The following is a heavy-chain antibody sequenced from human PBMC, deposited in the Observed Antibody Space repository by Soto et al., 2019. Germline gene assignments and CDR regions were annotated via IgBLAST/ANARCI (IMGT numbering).Heavy chain of an antibody. D-gene: IGHD6-19*01. Sequence: EVQLLESGGGLVQPGGSLRLSCAASGFTFSSYAMSWVRQAPGKGLEWVSAISGSGGSTYYADSVKGRFTISRDNSKDTLYLQMNSLRAEDTAVYYCAKDPLEYSSGPYYYGMDVWGQGTTVTVSS. CDR1: GFTFSSYA. V-gene: IGHV3-23*01. CDR3: AKDPLEYSSGPYYYGMDV. J-gene: IGHJ6*02. CDR2: ISGSGGST.